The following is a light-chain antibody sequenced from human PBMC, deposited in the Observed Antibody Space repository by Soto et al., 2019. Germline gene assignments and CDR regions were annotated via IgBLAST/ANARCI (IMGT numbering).Light chain of an antibody. CDR2: VAS. CDR1: QSVSSSY. Sequence: EIVLTQSPGTLSLSPGERVTLSCRASQSVSSSYLAWYQHKPGQAPRLLIYVASSRATGIPDRFSGSGSGTDFTLTISRLEPEEFAVYYCQQYGSSPHTFGQGNKLEIK. J-gene: IGKJ2*01. CDR3: QQYGSSPHT. V-gene: IGKV3-20*01.